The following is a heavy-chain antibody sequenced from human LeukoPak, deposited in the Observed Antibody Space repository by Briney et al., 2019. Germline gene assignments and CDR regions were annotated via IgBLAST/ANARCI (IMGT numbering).Heavy chain of an antibody. J-gene: IGHJ6*03. CDR1: GGFLNSYY. CDR3: ARHNGFDRGYYDCMDV. D-gene: IGHD3-9*01. CDR2: VYTSGIT. Sequence: PSETLSLTCTVSGGFLNSYYWSWLRQPAGKGLEWIGRVYTSGITNYNPSLKSRITMSVDTSKNQFSLKLTSVTAADTAVYYCARHNGFDRGYYDCMDVWGKGTTVTVSS. V-gene: IGHV4-4*07.